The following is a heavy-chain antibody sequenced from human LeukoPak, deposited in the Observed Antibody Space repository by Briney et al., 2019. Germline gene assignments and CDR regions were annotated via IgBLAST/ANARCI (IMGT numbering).Heavy chain of an antibody. CDR3: ARHPQYCSGGTCYSFNWFDP. D-gene: IGHD2-15*01. CDR1: GGSISSGNYY. CDR2: IYYSGST. Sequence: SETLSLTCTVSGGSISSGNYYWGWIRQPPGKGLEWIGSIYYSGSTYYNPSLKSRVTTSVDTSKNQFSLKLSSVTAADTAVYYCARHPQYCSGGTCYSFNWFDPWGQGTLVTVSS. V-gene: IGHV4-39*01. J-gene: IGHJ5*02.